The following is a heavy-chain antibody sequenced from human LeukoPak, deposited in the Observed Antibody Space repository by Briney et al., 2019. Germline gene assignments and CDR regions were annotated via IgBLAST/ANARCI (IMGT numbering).Heavy chain of an antibody. Sequence: SETLSLTCAVYGGSFSGYYWSWIRQPPGKGLEWIGEINHSGSTNYNPSLKSRVTISVDTSKNQFSLKLSSVTAVDTAVYYCARGPNGWITIFGVVIAQDAFDIWGQGTMVTVSS. CDR1: GGSFSGYY. CDR3: ARGPNGWITIFGVVIAQDAFDI. D-gene: IGHD3-3*01. V-gene: IGHV4-34*01. CDR2: INHSGST. J-gene: IGHJ3*02.